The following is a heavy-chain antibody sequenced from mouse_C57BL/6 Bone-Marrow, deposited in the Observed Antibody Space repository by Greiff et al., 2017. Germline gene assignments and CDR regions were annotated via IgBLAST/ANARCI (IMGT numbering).Heavy chain of an antibody. D-gene: IGHD1-1*01. CDR3: ARQMTTVVATDY. CDR2: INSDGGST. J-gene: IGHJ2*01. Sequence: EVQGVESGGGLVQPGESLKLSCESNEYEFPSHDMSWVRKTPEQRLELVAAINSDGGSTYYPDTMERRFIISRDNTKKTLYLQMSSLRSEDTALYYCARQMTTVVATDYWGQGTTLTVSS. CDR1: EYEFPSHD. V-gene: IGHV5-2*01.